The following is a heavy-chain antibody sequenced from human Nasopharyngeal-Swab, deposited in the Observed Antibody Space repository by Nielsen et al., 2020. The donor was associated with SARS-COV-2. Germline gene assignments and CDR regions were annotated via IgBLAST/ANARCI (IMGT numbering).Heavy chain of an antibody. CDR3: ARGYAAMGFFDY. CDR2: INSDGSST. Sequence: GGSLRLSCAASGFTFGTYWMHWVRQAPGKGLEWVSRINSDGSSTGDADSVKGRFTVSRDNAKNTLYLQMNSLRAEDTAVYYCARGYAAMGFFDYWGQGTLVTFSS. J-gene: IGHJ4*02. D-gene: IGHD2-2*01. CDR1: GFTFGTYW. V-gene: IGHV3-74*01.